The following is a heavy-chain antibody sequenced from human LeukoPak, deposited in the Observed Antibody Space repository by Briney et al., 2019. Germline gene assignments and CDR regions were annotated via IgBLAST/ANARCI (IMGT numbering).Heavy chain of an antibody. CDR3: TRVIVAVPGYFDYFDF. D-gene: IGHD6-19*01. V-gene: IGHV3-7*01. CDR1: GFSFSNHY. J-gene: IGHJ4*02. CDR2: INEDGSNK. Sequence: GGSLRLSCTASGFSFSNHYMRWIRQAPGEGLEWVANINEDGSNKWHLGSVKGRFTVSRDNARNSLYLQMNSLRVEDTAVYYCTRVIVAVPGYFDYFDFWGQGVLVTVSS.